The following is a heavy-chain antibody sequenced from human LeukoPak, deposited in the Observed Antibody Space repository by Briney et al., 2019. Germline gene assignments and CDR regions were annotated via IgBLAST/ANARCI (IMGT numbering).Heavy chain of an antibody. CDR1: GYTLTELS. Sequence: ASVNVSCKVSGYTLTELSMHWVRQAPGKGLEWMGGFDPEDGETIYAQKFQGRVTMTEDTSTDTAYMELSSLRSEDTAVYYCATGDGSLYYDFWSGYYTWGQGTLVTVSS. D-gene: IGHD3-3*01. CDR3: ATGDGSLYYDFWSGYYT. CDR2: FDPEDGET. J-gene: IGHJ5*02. V-gene: IGHV1-24*01.